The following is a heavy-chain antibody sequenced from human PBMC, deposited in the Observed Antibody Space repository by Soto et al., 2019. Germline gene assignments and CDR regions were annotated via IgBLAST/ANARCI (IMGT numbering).Heavy chain of an antibody. D-gene: IGHD3-22*01. Sequence: SETLSLTCTVSGGSISSYYWSWIRQPPGKGLEWIGYIYYSGSTNYNPSLKSRVTISVDTSKNQFSLKLSSVTAADTAVYYCARASPDYYDSSGCPTGFDPWGQGTLVTVSS. J-gene: IGHJ5*02. CDR1: GGSISSYY. CDR3: ARASPDYYDSSGCPTGFDP. CDR2: IYYSGST. V-gene: IGHV4-59*01.